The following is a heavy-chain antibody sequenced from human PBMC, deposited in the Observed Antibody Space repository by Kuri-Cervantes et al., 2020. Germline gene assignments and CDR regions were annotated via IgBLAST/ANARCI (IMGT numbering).Heavy chain of an antibody. CDR2: IYHSGST. Sequence: SQTLSLTCAVSGGSISFDGYSWSWIRQPSGKGLEWIGYIYHSGSTYYNPSLKSRVTISVDTSKNQFSLKLSSVTAADTAVYYCAREGSPSYMDVWGKGTTVTVSS. CDR3: AREGSPSYMDV. CDR1: GGSISFDGYS. J-gene: IGHJ6*03. V-gene: IGHV4-30-2*01. D-gene: IGHD2-15*01.